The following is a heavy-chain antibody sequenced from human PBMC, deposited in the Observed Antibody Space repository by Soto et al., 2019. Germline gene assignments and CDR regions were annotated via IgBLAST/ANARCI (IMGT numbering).Heavy chain of an antibody. Sequence: SETLSLTCTVSGGSISSSSYYWGWIRQPPGKGLEWIGSIYYSGSTYYNPSLKSRVTISVDTSKNQFSLKLSSVTAADTAVYYCARLLVGGIAVAADLDAFDIWGQGTMVTVSS. V-gene: IGHV4-39*01. CDR1: GGSISSSSYY. CDR2: IYYSGST. D-gene: IGHD6-19*01. J-gene: IGHJ3*02. CDR3: ARLLVGGIAVAADLDAFDI.